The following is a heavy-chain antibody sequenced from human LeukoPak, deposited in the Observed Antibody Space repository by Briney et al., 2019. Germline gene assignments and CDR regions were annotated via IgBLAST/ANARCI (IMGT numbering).Heavy chain of an antibody. CDR2: IIPILATT. CDR1: GGTFNHHV. J-gene: IGHJ4*02. D-gene: IGHD3-3*02. V-gene: IGHV1-69*01. CDR3: ARDSPRISDVWS. Sequence: GSSVKVSCKASGGTFNHHVLSWVRQAPGQGLEWMGGIIPILATTNYAQKFQGRVTITADESTNTAYMELSSLRSGDTAIYYCARDSPRISDVWSWGQGTLVTVSP.